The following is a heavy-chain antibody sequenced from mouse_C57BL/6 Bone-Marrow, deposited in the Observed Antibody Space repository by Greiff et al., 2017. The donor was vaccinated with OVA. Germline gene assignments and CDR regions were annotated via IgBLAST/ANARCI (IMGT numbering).Heavy chain of an antibody. V-gene: IGHV1-81*01. J-gene: IGHJ2*01. Sequence: LMESGAELARPGASVKLSCKASGYTFTSYGISWVKQRTGQGLEWIGEIYPRSGNTYYNEKFKGKATLTADKSSSTAYMELRSLTSEDSAVYFCARPPTTVVPYFDYWGQGTTLTVSS. CDR3: ARPPTTVVPYFDY. CDR2: IYPRSGNT. D-gene: IGHD1-1*01. CDR1: GYTFTSYG.